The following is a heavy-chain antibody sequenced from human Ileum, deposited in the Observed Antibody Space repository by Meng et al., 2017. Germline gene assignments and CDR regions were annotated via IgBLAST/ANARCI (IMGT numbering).Heavy chain of an antibody. Sequence: GESLKISCAASGFIFRNYDMHWVRQAPGKGLEWVSAIGTVGDTYYPDSVKGRFTISREDAKNSLYLQMNSLRAEDTAVYYCARSGPTDYWGQGTLVTVSS. V-gene: IGHV3-13*01. CDR3: ARSGPTDY. J-gene: IGHJ4*02. D-gene: IGHD6-25*01. CDR2: IGTVGDT. CDR1: GFIFRNYD.